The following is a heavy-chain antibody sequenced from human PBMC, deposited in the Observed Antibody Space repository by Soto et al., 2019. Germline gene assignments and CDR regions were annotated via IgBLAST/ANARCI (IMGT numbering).Heavy chain of an antibody. J-gene: IGHJ4*02. D-gene: IGHD3-22*01. CDR1: GGTFSSYA. V-gene: IGHV1-69*06. Sequence: QVQLVQSGAEVKKPGSSVKVSCKASGGTFSSYAISWVRQAPGQGLEWMGGIIPIFGTANYAQKFQGRVTITADKSTSTAYMELSSLRSEDTAVYYCASEDYDSSGYPFAYWGQGTLVTVSS. CDR2: IIPIFGTA. CDR3: ASEDYDSSGYPFAY.